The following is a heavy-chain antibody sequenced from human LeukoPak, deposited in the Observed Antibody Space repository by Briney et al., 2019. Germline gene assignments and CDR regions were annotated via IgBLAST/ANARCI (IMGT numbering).Heavy chain of an antibody. J-gene: IGHJ2*01. CDR1: GYTSTGYY. CDR3: ARSNYYGSGRYWYFDL. D-gene: IGHD3-10*01. V-gene: IGHV1-2*02. CDR2: INPNSGGT. Sequence: ASLKVSCKASGYTSTGYYMQCVRQAPGQGLEWMGWINPNSGGTNTAQKSQGRVTMTRDTSISTAYMELSRLRADDTAVYYCARSNYYGSGRYWYFDLWGRGTLVTVSS.